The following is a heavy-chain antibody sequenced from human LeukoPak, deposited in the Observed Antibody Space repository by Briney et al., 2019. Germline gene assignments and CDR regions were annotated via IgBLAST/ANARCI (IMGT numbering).Heavy chain of an antibody. CDR1: GFTVSSKY. CDR2: ISGYGGSA. V-gene: IGHV3-23*01. J-gene: IGHJ6*02. Sequence: GGSLRLSCVASGFTVSSKYMSWVRQAPGKGLEWVSAISGYGGSAYYADSVKGRFTISRDNSKNTLYLQMNSLRAEDTAVYYCAKDHCSGGSCYSGYYYYGMDVWGQGTTVTVSS. CDR3: AKDHCSGGSCYSGYYYYGMDV. D-gene: IGHD2-15*01.